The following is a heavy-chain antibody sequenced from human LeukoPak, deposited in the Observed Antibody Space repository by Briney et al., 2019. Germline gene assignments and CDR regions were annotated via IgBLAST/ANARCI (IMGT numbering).Heavy chain of an antibody. CDR2: IYYSGST. CDR1: GGSISSSSYY. D-gene: IGHD2-21*02. CDR3: ARFGGCGGDCYGWFDP. J-gene: IGHJ5*02. V-gene: IGHV4-39*07. Sequence: SETLSLTCTVSGGSISSSSYYWGWIRQPPGKGLEWIGSIYYSGSTYYNPSLKSRVTISVDTSKNQFSLKLSSVTAADTAVYYCARFGGCGGDCYGWFDPWGQGTLVTVSS.